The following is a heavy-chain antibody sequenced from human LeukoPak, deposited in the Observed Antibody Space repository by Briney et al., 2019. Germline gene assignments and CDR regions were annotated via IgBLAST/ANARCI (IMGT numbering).Heavy chain of an antibody. Sequence: GESLRLSCAASGFTFSSYWMSWVRQAPGKGLEWVANIKQDGSEKYYVDSVKGRFTISRDNAKNSLYLQMNSLRAEDTAIYYCARVPKSLNYYDSSGYPYYFDYWGQGTLVTVSS. CDR1: GFTFSSYW. V-gene: IGHV3-7*01. D-gene: IGHD3-22*01. CDR2: IKQDGSEK. CDR3: ARVPKSLNYYDSSGYPYYFDY. J-gene: IGHJ4*02.